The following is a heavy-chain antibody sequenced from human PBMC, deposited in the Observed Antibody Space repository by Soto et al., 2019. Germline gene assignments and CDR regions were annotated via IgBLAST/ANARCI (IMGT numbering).Heavy chain of an antibody. Sequence: QVTLQESGPVLVTPTETLTLTCTVSGFSLSNARMGVSWIRQPPGKALEWLAHIFSTDEKSYSTSLKSRLTISKDLPKSHVVLTMNNMDPVDKATYYCALIRLDYDGSGGYSHDSFDIWGQGTMVTVSS. V-gene: IGHV2-26*01. D-gene: IGHD3-10*01. CDR2: IFSTDEK. CDR3: ALIRLDYDGSGGYSHDSFDI. CDR1: GFSLSNARMG. J-gene: IGHJ3*02.